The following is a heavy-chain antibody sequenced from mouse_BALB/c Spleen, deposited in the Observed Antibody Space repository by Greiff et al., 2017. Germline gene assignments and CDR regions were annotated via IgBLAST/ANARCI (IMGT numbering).Heavy chain of an antibody. CDR3: TRDRVGRGFDY. D-gene: IGHD4-1*01. J-gene: IGHJ2*01. CDR1: GFTFSSYT. CDR2: ISSGGSYT. V-gene: IGHV5-6-4*01. Sequence: EVKLVESGGGLVKPGGSLKLSCAASGFTFSSYTMSWVRQTPEKRLEWVATISSGGSYTYYPDSVKGRFTISRDNAKNTLYLQMSSLKSEDTAMYYCTRDRVGRGFDYWGQGTTLTVSS.